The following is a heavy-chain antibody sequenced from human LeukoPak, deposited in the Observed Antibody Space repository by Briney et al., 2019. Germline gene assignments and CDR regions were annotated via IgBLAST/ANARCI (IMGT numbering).Heavy chain of an antibody. CDR3: ARDTEEGWFDP. V-gene: IGHV4-31*03. CDR1: GGSISSGGYY. CDR2: IYYRGST. J-gene: IGHJ5*02. Sequence: SETLSLTCTVSGGSISSGGYYWSWIRQHPGKGLEWIGYIYYRGSTYYNPSLKSRVTISVDTSKNQFSLKLSSVTAANTAVYYCARDTEEGWFDPWGQGTLVTVSS.